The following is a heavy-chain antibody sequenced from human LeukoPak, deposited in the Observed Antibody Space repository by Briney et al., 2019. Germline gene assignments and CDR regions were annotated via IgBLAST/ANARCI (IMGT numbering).Heavy chain of an antibody. V-gene: IGHV4-39*07. D-gene: IGHD6-13*01. Sequence: SETLSLTCTVSGGSISSSSYYWGWIRQPPGKGLEWIGSIYYSGSTYYNPSLKSRVAISVDTSKNQFSLKLSSVTAADTAVYYCASFVIAAAGTQDGPNWFDPWGQGTLVTVSS. J-gene: IGHJ5*02. CDR3: ASFVIAAAGTQDGPNWFDP. CDR2: IYYSGST. CDR1: GGSISSSSYY.